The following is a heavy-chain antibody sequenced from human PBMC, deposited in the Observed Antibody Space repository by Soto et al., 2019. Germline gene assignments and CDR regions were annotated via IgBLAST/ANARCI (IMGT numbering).Heavy chain of an antibody. CDR1: GFTFSGSA. J-gene: IGHJ4*02. Sequence: EVQLVESGGGLVQPGGSLKLSCAASGFTFSGSAMHWVRQASGKGLEWVGRIRSKANSYATAYAASVKGRFTISRDDAKNTAYLPMYSLKTEDTAVYYCTRLKDPPFNWGQGTLVTVSS. V-gene: IGHV3-73*02. CDR2: IRSKANSYAT. CDR3: TRLKDPPFN.